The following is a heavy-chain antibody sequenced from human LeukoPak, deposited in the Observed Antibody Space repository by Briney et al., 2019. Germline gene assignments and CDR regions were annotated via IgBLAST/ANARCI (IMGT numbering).Heavy chain of an antibody. CDR1: GYNFRSYV. CDR3: ARDRGGTGDFDY. D-gene: IGHD3-10*01. V-gene: IGHV1-3*04. J-gene: IGHJ4*02. Sequence: ASVKVSCKASGYNFRSYVIHWVRRAPGQRREWMGWINIGEGDTKYSQKFQDRVTMDRETAASTAYMELRSLKSEDTGIYYCARDRGGTGDFDYWGQGTLVTVSS. CDR2: INIGEGDT.